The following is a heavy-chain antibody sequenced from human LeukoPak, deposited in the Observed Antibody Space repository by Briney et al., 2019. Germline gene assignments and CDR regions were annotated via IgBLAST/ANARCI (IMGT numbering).Heavy chain of an antibody. J-gene: IGHJ4*02. CDR3: ARDSSSSSWYEDREYFDY. V-gene: IGHV3-11*01. CDR1: GFTFSDYY. CDR2: ISSSGSTI. Sequence: GGSLRLSCAASGFTFSDYYVSWIRQAPGKGLEWVSYISSSGSTIYYADSVKGRFTISRDNAKNSLYLQMNSLRAEDTAVYYCARDSSSSSWYEDREYFDYWGQATLVTDSS. D-gene: IGHD6-13*01.